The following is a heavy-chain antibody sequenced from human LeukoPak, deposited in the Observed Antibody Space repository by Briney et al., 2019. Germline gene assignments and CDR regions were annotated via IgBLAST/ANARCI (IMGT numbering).Heavy chain of an antibody. CDR3: ARRDVGSIDY. D-gene: IGHD1-26*01. Sequence: GGSLRLSCAASGFTFSSYSMNWVRQVPGKGLEWVSSISSSSSYIYYADSVKGRFTISRDNAKNSLYLQMNSLRAEDTAVYYCARRDVGSIDYWGQGTLVTVSS. V-gene: IGHV3-21*01. CDR1: GFTFSSYS. CDR2: ISSSSSYI. J-gene: IGHJ4*02.